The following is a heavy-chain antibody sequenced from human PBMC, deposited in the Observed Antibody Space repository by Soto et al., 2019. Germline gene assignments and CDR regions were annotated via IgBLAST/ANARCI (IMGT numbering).Heavy chain of an antibody. Sequence: EVQLLESGGGLVQPGGSLRLSCAASGFTFSSYSMNWVRQAPGKGLEWVSYISSSSSTIYYADSVKGRFTISRDNAKNSLYLQMNSLRDEDTAVYYCASDLSYYGSGSYYRGYYWGQGTLVTVSS. D-gene: IGHD3-10*01. CDR3: ASDLSYYGSGSYYRGYY. V-gene: IGHV3-48*02. CDR1: GFTFSSYS. J-gene: IGHJ4*02. CDR2: ISSSSSTI.